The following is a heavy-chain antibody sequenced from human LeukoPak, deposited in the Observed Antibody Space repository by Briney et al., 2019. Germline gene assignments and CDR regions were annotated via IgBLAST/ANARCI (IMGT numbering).Heavy chain of an antibody. D-gene: IGHD1-26*01. Sequence: GGSLRPSCAASGFTFSSYGMHWVRQAPGKGLEWVAVISYDGSNKYYADSVKGRFTISRDNSKNTLYLQMNSLRAEDTAVYYCAKDLRVWGATAPFDYWGQGTLVTVSS. CDR3: AKDLRVWGATAPFDY. CDR2: ISYDGSNK. J-gene: IGHJ4*02. V-gene: IGHV3-30*18. CDR1: GFTFSSYG.